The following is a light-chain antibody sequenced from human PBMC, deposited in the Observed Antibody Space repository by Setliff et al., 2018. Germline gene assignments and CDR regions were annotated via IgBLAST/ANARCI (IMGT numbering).Light chain of an antibody. CDR2: GDT. CDR1: SSNIGAGYD. V-gene: IGLV1-40*01. Sequence: QSVLAQPPSVSGAPGQRVIISCTGSSSNIGAGYDVHWYRQFPGTAPQLLIYGDTDRPSGVPDRFSGSKSGTSASLAITGLQAEDEADYYCQSYDSSLSGVFGTGTKVTV. CDR3: QSYDSSLSGV. J-gene: IGLJ1*01.